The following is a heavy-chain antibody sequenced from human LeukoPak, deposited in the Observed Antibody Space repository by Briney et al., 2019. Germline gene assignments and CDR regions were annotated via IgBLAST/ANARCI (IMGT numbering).Heavy chain of an antibody. CDR1: GFTFSSYG. D-gene: IGHD6-19*01. CDR2: IRYDGSNK. Sequence: PGGSLRLSCAASGFTFSSYGVHWVRQAPGKGLEWVAFIRYDGSNKYYADSVKGRFTISRDNSKNTLYLQMNSLRAEDTAVYYCAKDLLAVAGIFDYWGQGNLVTVSS. CDR3: AKDLLAVAGIFDY. V-gene: IGHV3-30*02. J-gene: IGHJ4*02.